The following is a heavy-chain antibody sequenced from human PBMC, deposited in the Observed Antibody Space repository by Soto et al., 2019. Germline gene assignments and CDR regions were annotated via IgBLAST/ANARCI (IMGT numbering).Heavy chain of an antibody. J-gene: IGHJ4*02. Sequence: GSLRLSCAASGFTFSSYAMHWVRQAPGKGLEWVAAISFGGETTDYAASVKGRFAISRDDSRDTLYLDMNSLKTEDTAMYYCIRTFHSDSTGYWGQGTQVTVSS. CDR1: GFTFSSYA. CDR2: ISFGGETT. CDR3: IRTFHSDSTGY. V-gene: IGHV3-30*09. D-gene: IGHD3-22*01.